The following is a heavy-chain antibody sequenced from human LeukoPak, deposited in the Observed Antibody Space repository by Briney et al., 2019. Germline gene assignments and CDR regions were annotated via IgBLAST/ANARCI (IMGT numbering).Heavy chain of an antibody. V-gene: IGHV3-74*01. Sequence: GGSLRLSCAASGFTFSKYWMLWVRQAPGKGLESVSQINTDGTVTTYADSVKGRFTVSRDNADNTMFLQMNSVRDEDTAVYYCATKQWLAPPPDSWGQGTPVTVSS. CDR2: INTDGTVT. CDR3: ATKQWLAPPPDS. J-gene: IGHJ4*02. CDR1: GFTFSKYW. D-gene: IGHD6-19*01.